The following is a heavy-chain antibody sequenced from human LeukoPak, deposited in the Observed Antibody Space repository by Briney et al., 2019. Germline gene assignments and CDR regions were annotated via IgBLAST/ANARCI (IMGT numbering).Heavy chain of an antibody. Sequence: GGSLRLSCAASGFTVSNNYMSWVRQAPGKGLEWVSISYSDSNTNYADSVKGRFTISRDTSQNTLSLQMNSLRAEDTAVYYCVRKNRDFNAAFDIWGQGTVSPSLQ. CDR3: VRKNRDFNAAFDI. CDR1: GFTVSNNY. D-gene: IGHD1-14*01. CDR2: SYSDSNT. J-gene: IGHJ3*02. V-gene: IGHV3-53*01.